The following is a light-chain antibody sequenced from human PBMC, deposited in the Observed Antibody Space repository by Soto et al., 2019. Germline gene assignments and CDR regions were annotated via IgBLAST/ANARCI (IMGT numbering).Light chain of an antibody. CDR3: QQYNNWGT. CDR1: QSVGSS. CDR2: DAS. Sequence: EIVLTQSPATLSLSPGERATLSCRASQSVGSSLAWYQQKPGQAPRLLIYDASNRATGIPARFSGSGSGTDFTLTISSLEPEDLAVYYCQQYNNWGTFGQGTKVEIK. J-gene: IGKJ1*01. V-gene: IGKV3-11*01.